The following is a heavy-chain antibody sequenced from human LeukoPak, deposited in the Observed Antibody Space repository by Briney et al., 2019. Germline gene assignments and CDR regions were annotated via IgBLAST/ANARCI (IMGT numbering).Heavy chain of an antibody. CDR2: ISSDGTNK. J-gene: IGHJ6*02. CDR1: GLTFSRYG. D-gene: IGHD6-19*01. V-gene: IGHV3-30*18. Sequence: GGSLRLSCAASGLTFSRYGMYWVRQAPGKGLEWVPVISSDGTNKYYADSVKGRFTISRDNSKNTLYLQMNSLRAEDTAVYYCAKDPIAVAGNNYYRMDVWGQGTTVSVSS. CDR3: AKDPIAVAGNNYYRMDV.